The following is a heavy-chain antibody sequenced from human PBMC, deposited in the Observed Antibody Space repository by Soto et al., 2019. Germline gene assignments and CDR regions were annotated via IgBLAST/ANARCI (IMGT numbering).Heavy chain of an antibody. V-gene: IGHV3-33*06. Sequence: PGGSLRLSCTASGFTFSSYRMPWVRQAPGKGLEWVAIIWYDERNKYYADSVKGRFTISRDNSKNTLYLQMNSLRAEDTAVYYCAKDRIYDSSGYYYRWGQGTLVTVSS. J-gene: IGHJ5*02. D-gene: IGHD3-22*01. CDR1: GFTFSSYR. CDR3: AKDRIYDSSGYYYR. CDR2: IWYDERNK.